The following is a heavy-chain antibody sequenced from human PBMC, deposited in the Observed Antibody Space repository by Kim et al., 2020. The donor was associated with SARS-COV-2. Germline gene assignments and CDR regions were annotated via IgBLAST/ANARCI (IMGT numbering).Heavy chain of an antibody. CDR2: T. Sequence: TKYSQKFQGRVTSTRDTSASTAYMELSSLRSEDTAVYYCARGGGIAAADPWGQGTLVTVSS. D-gene: IGHD6-13*01. V-gene: IGHV1-3*01. CDR3: ARGGGIAAADP. J-gene: IGHJ4*02.